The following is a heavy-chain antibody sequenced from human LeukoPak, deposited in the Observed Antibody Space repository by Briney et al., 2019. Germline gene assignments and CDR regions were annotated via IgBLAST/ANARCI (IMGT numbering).Heavy chain of an antibody. J-gene: IGHJ6*02. CDR3: ARVGPRITIFGVVIIRPDYGMDV. D-gene: IGHD3-3*01. CDR2: MNPNSGNT. Sequence: ASVTVSCTASGYTFTSYDINWVRQAPGQGLEWMGWMNPNSGNTGYAQKFQGRVTMTRNTSISTAYMELSSLRSEDTAVYYCARVGPRITIFGVVIIRPDYGMDVRGQGTTVTVSS. V-gene: IGHV1-8*01. CDR1: GYTFTSYD.